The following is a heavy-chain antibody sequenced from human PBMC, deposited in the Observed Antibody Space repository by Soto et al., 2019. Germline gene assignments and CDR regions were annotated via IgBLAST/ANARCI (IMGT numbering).Heavy chain of an antibody. Sequence: GGSLRLSCSASGFTFSSYAMHWVRQAPGKGLEYVSAISSNGGSTYYADSVKGRFTISRDNSKNTLYLQMSSLRAEDTAVYYCVKDSKSSGPGVLVYYYYGMDVWGQGTTVTVSS. D-gene: IGHD3-22*01. CDR2: ISSNGGST. CDR1: GFTFSSYA. V-gene: IGHV3-64D*08. CDR3: VKDSKSSGPGVLVYYYYGMDV. J-gene: IGHJ6*02.